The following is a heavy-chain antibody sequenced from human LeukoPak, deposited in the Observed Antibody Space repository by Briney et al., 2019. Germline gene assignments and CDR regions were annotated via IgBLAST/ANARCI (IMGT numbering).Heavy chain of an antibody. CDR1: GGSISSYY. Sequence: SETLPLTCAVSGGSISSYYWSWIRQPPGKGLEWIGYIYYSGSTNYNPSLKSRVTISVDTSKNQFSLKLSSVTAADTAVYYCARPSYSSGWYLLWGQGTLVTVSS. J-gene: IGHJ4*02. D-gene: IGHD6-19*01. V-gene: IGHV4-59*12. CDR2: IYYSGST. CDR3: ARPSYSSGWYLL.